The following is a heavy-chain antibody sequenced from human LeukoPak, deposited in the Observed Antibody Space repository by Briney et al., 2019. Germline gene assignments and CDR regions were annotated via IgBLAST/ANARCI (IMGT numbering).Heavy chain of an antibody. CDR2: TYYRSKWSY. V-gene: IGHV6-1*01. J-gene: IGHJ4*02. CDR3: ARGKSGSFDY. D-gene: IGHD1-26*01. Sequence: SQTLSFTCAISGDSVSSTSVAWNWIRQSPSRGLEWLGRTYYRSKWSYDYALSVKSRLTINPDTSKNQFSLQLNSVTPEDTAVYFCARGKSGSFDYWGQGTLVTVSS. CDR1: GDSVSSTSVA.